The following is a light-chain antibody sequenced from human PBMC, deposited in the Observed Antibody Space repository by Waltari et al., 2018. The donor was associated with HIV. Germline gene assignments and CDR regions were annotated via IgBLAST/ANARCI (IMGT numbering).Light chain of an antibody. Sequence: DIQMTQSPSSVSASVGDRVNITCRASQGISSWLAWYQHKPGKAPKLLIYAASSLQSGVPSRFSGSGSGTDFTLTISSLQPEDFATYYCQQTNSFPPLFGQGTRLEIK. CDR3: QQTNSFPPL. CDR1: QGISSW. CDR2: AAS. V-gene: IGKV1-12*01. J-gene: IGKJ5*01.